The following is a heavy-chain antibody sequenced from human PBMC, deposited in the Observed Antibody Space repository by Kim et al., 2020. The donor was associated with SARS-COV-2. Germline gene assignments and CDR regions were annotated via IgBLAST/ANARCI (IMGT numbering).Heavy chain of an antibody. V-gene: IGHV4-59*08. Sequence: SETLSLTCTVSGRTISRYYWSWIRQPPGKGLEWIGYIYYSGSTNYNPSLKSRVTISVDTSKNKFSLKLSSGTAADTAVYYCERLVPFLRFGELFGWFDPCGQGNPRTIS. CDR2: IYYSGST. J-gene: IGHJ5*01. CDR1: GRTISRYY. D-gene: IGHD3-10*01. CDR3: ERLVPFLRFGELFGWFDP.